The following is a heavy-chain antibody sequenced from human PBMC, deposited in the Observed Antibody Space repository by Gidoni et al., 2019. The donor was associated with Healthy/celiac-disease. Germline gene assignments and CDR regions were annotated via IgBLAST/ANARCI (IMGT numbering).Heavy chain of an antibody. J-gene: IGHJ4*02. D-gene: IGHD6-19*01. CDR2: IYSGGST. V-gene: IGHV3-53*02. CDR3: ARGTPGIAVAGVFDY. Sequence: EVQLVETGGGLIQPGGSLRLSCAASGFTVSSNDMSWVRQAPGKGLEWVSVIYSGGSTYYADSVKGRFTISRDNSKNTLYLQMNSLRAEDTAVYYCARGTPGIAVAGVFDYWGQGTLVTVSS. CDR1: GFTVSSND.